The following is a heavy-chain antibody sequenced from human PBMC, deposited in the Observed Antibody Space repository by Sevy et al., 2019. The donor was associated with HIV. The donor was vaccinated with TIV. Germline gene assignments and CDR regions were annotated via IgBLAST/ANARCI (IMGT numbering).Heavy chain of an antibody. V-gene: IGHV4-31*03. D-gene: IGHD3-16*01. J-gene: IGHJ5*02. CDR2: IFHTGST. CDR3: AREGTKGVWFDP. CDR1: GDSINSGDYY. Sequence: SETLSLTCTVSGDSINSGDYYWSWIRQHPEKGLEWIGYIFHTGSTYYNRSFKSRATISVDTSKNQFSLKLSLMTAADTAGYYCAREGTKGVWFDPWGQGTLVTVSS.